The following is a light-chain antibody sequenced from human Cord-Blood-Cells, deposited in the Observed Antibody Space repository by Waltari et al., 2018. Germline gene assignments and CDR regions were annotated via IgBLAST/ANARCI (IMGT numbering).Light chain of an antibody. V-gene: IGLV7-46*01. CDR3: LLSYSGAWV. CDR2: DAR. CDR1: TGAVTSGHY. J-gene: IGLJ3*02. Sequence: HAVVTQEPSLTVSPGGTVTLTCGSSTGAVTSGHYPYWFQQQPGQAPEKLYCDARNNYSWTPARFSGSLLGGKAALTLSGAQPEDEAEYYCLLSYSGAWVFGGGTKLTVL.